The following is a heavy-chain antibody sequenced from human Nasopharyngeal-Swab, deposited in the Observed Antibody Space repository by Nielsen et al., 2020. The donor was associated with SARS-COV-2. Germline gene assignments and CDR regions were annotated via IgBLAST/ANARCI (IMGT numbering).Heavy chain of an antibody. CDR2: IYYSGTT. CDR3: ARAGMGSYFDY. Sequence: SETLSLTCAVSGGSISSGGYYWTWIRQPPGKGLEWIGYIYYSGTTYYNPSLKSRVTISVDTSNNQFSLKLSSVTAADTAVYYCARAGMGSYFDYWGQGTLVTVSS. D-gene: IGHD3-10*01. V-gene: IGHV4-30-4*01. J-gene: IGHJ4*02. CDR1: GGSISSGGYY.